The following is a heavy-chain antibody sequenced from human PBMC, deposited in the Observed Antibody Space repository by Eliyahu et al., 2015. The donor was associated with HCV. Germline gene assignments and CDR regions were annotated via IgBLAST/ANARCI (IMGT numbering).Heavy chain of an antibody. J-gene: IGHJ4*02. Sequence: QVQLVQSGAETRRPGASVKVSCKVSGYPFSIFGVTWVRQAPGQGLEWMGWISNNNDNTKYGHKFQGRVTMTTDTSSSTAYMELRSLTSDDTAVYYCARAGAAVTSHFDFWGQGTAVTVSS. CDR2: ISNNNDNT. CDR1: GYPFSIFG. D-gene: IGHD4-17*01. V-gene: IGHV1-18*01. CDR3: ARAGAAVTSHFDF.